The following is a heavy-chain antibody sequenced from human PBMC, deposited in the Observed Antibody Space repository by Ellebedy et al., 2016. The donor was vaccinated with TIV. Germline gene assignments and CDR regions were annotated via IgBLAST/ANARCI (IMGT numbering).Heavy chain of an antibody. CDR1: GGSFTSYY. CDR3: ARSGTYARSSLFDY. CDR2: IDHRGTT. Sequence: MPSETLSLTCAVYGGSFTSYYWSWIRQSPGKGLEWFGEIDHRGTTTYTPSLESRVIISVATSKNQFSLKVRSVTAADTGIYYCARSGTYARSSLFDYWGQGNLVTVSS. J-gene: IGHJ4*02. D-gene: IGHD1-26*01. V-gene: IGHV4-34*01.